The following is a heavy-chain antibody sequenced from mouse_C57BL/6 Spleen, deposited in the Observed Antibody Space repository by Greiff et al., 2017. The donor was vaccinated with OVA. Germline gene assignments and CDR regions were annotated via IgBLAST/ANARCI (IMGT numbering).Heavy chain of an antibody. J-gene: IGHJ1*03. CDR1: GYTFTSYW. CDR2: IHPNSGST. V-gene: IGHV1-64*01. D-gene: IGHD1-1*01. Sequence: VQLQQPGAELVKPGASVKLSCKASGYTFTSYWMHWVKQRPGQGLEWIGMIHPNSGSTNYNEKFKSKATLTVDKSSSTAYMQLSSLTSEDSAVYYCARAGSSYRYFDVWGTGTTVTVSS. CDR3: ARAGSSYRYFDV.